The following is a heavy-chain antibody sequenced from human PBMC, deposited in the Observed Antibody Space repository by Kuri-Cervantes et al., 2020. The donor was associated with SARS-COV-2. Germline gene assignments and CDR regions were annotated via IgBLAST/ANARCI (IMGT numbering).Heavy chain of an antibody. CDR2: VSCNGSRT. CDR3: VRHKAAAGIVTPD. D-gene: IGHD6-13*01. Sequence: GESLKISCAASGFTFSNSDMNWVRQAPGKGLEWVSGVSCNGSRTHYADSVKGRFIISRDNSRNFLYQQMNSLRPEDMAVYYCVRHKAAAGIVTPDWGQGTLVTVSS. V-gene: IGHV3-19*01. CDR1: GFTFSNSD. J-gene: IGHJ4*02.